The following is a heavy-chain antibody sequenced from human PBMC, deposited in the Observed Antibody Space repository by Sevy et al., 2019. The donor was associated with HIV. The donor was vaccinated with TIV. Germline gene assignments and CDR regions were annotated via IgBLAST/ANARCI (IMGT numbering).Heavy chain of an antibody. CDR3: ARDLPPSATTVAHFDC. CDR1: GFSVGSNY. CDR2: ISNSGTSM. D-gene: IGHD4-17*01. J-gene: IGHJ4*02. Sequence: GGSLRLSCVASGFSVGSNYISWVRQAPGKGLEWVSYISNSGTSMYYSDSVKGRFTISRDNARNSLYLQMNSLRAEDTAVYYCARDLPPSATTVAHFDCWGQGTLVTVSS. V-gene: IGHV3-11*04.